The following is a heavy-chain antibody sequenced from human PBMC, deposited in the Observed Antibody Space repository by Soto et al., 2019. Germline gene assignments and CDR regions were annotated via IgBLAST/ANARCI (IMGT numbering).Heavy chain of an antibody. CDR3: ASLLRRMRCYP. Sequence: PSETLSLTCAVYGGSFSGYFCSWIRQPPGKGLEWIGEINYSGSTNYNSSLKSRVTISVDTSKNQFSLKLTSVTAADTAVYYCASLLRRMRCYPWGQGPL. V-gene: IGHV4-34*01. J-gene: IGHJ5*02. D-gene: IGHD3-16*01. CDR2: INYSGST. CDR1: GGSFSGYF.